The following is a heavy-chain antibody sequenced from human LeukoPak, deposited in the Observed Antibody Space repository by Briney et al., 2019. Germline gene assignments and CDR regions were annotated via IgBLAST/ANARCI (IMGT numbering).Heavy chain of an antibody. D-gene: IGHD3-3*02. CDR2: LYSGSDT. V-gene: IGHV3-53*01. J-gene: IGHJ2*01. Sequence: PGGSLRLSCAASEFSVSLNYMNWVRQAPGKGLEWVSILYSGSDTYYADSVKGRFTISRDSSKNMLFLHMNSLRAEDTAVYYCARVGDHFHWYLDLWGRGTLVTVSS. CDR3: ARVGDHFHWYLDL. CDR1: EFSVSLNY.